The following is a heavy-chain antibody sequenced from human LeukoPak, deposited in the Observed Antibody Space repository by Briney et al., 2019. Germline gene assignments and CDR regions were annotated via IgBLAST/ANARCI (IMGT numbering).Heavy chain of an antibody. CDR1: GYTFTGYY. V-gene: IGHV1-69*06. Sequence: ASVKVSCKASGYTFTGYYMHWVRQAPGQGLEWMGGIIPIFGTANYAQKFQGRVTITADKSTSTAYMELSSLRSEDTAVYYCASYGSGSYVFDYWGQGTLVTVS. CDR3: ASYGSGSYVFDY. J-gene: IGHJ4*02. D-gene: IGHD3-10*01. CDR2: IIPIFGTA.